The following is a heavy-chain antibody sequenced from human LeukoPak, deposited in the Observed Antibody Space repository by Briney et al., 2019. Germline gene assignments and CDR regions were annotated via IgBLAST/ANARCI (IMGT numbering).Heavy chain of an antibody. D-gene: IGHD3-10*01. CDR2: ISHYDGNYK. Sequence: PGRSLRLSCAASGFTFSSYAMHWVRQAPRKGLEWVAVISHYDGNYKDYVDSVRGRFTISRDNSKNTLYLQMNSLRAEDTAVYYCARDDRGLGSGPPHDYWGQGTLVTVSS. CDR1: GFTFSSYA. J-gene: IGHJ4*02. V-gene: IGHV3-30*04. CDR3: ARDDRGLGSGPPHDY.